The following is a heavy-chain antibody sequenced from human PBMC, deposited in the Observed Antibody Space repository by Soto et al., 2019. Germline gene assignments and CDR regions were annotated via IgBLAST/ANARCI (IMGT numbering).Heavy chain of an antibody. D-gene: IGHD2-15*01. V-gene: IGHV3-7*01. CDR3: ARGYCSGGTCYSPVSNFDC. Sequence: GGSLRLSCAASGFTFSDYWMSWVRQAPGKGLEWVANIKQDGSEKYYVDSVKGRFTISRDNAKNSLYLQMNSLRAEDTSFYYCARGYCSGGTCYSPVSNFDCWGHGTLVTVSS. CDR1: GFTFSDYW. CDR2: IKQDGSEK. J-gene: IGHJ4*01.